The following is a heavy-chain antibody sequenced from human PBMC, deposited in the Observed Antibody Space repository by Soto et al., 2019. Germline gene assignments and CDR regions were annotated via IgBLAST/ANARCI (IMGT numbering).Heavy chain of an antibody. CDR2: INPNSGGT. J-gene: IGHJ4*02. Sequence: QVQLVQSGAEVKKPGASVKVSCKASGYTFTGYYMHWVRQAPGQGLEWMGWINPNSGGTNYAQKFQGWVTMTRDTSISTAYMELSRLRSDDTAVYCCARTYYYGSGSPFDYWGQGTLVTVSS. D-gene: IGHD3-10*01. CDR3: ARTYYYGSGSPFDY. V-gene: IGHV1-2*04. CDR1: GYTFTGYY.